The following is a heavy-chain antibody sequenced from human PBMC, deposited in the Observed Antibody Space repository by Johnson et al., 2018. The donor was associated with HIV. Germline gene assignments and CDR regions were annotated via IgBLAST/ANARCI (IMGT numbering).Heavy chain of an antibody. CDR1: GFTFSSYD. Sequence: VQLVESGGGLVQPGGSLRPSCAASGFTFSSYDMHWVRQATGTGLESVSAVGTAGDTYYPGSVKGRFTSSRNNSKNSLYLQMSSLRVEDTAVYYCASGSGVGAFDIWGKGAMVTVSS. CDR2: VGTAGDT. J-gene: IGHJ3*02. D-gene: IGHD7-27*01. CDR3: ASGSGVGAFDI. V-gene: IGHV3-13*01.